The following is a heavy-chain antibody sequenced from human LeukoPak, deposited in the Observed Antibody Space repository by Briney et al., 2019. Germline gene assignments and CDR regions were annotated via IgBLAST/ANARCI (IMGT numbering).Heavy chain of an antibody. V-gene: IGHV4-34*01. CDR1: GGSFSGYY. Sequence: SETLSLTCAVYGGSFSGYYWSWIRQPPGKGLEWIGEINHSGSTNYNPSLKSRVTISVDTSKNQFSLKLSSVTAADTAVYYCAREESRYFFLYNRYWFDPWGQGTLVTVSS. J-gene: IGHJ5*02. D-gene: IGHD1-1*01. CDR2: INHSGST. CDR3: AREESRYFFLYNRYWFDP.